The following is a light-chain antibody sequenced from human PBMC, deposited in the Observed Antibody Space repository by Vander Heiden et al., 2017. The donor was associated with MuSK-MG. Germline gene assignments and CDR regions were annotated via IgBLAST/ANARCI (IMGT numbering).Light chain of an antibody. CDR2: GNS. Sequence: QSVLTQPPSVSGAPAQRVTISCTGSSSNIGAGYDVHWYQQLPGTAPKLLIYGNSNRPSGVPDRFSGSKSGTSASLAITGLQAEDEADYYCQSYDSSQRVVFGGGTKLTVL. V-gene: IGLV1-40*01. CDR1: SSNIGAGYD. CDR3: QSYDSSQRVV. J-gene: IGLJ2*01.